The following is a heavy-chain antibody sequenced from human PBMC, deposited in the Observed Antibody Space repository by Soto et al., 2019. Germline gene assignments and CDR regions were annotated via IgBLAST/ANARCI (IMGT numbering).Heavy chain of an antibody. D-gene: IGHD2-2*02. V-gene: IGHV3-74*01. CDR2: INNDGSDT. CDR1: GFTFTNYW. Sequence: GSLRLSCAASGFTFTNYWMHWVRQAPGKGLVWISRINNDGSDTNYADSVNGRFTISRDNFKNTVHLQMNSLRAEDTAVYFCVRDLPTVLYLFDFSGQANIYTLSS. CDR3: VRDLPTVLYLFDF. J-gene: IGHJ4*02.